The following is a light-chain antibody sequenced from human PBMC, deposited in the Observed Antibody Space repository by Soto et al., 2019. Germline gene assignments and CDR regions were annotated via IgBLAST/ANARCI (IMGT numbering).Light chain of an antibody. CDR1: SSDVGGYNY. V-gene: IGLV2-11*01. CDR2: DVS. CDR3: CSYAGTYRYV. Sequence: QSALTQPRSVSGSPGQSVTISCTGTSSDVGGYNYVSWYQQHPGKAPKLMIYDVSERPSGVPDRFSGSKSGNTASLTISGLQAEDEADFFCCSYAGTYRYVFGTGTKLTVL. J-gene: IGLJ1*01.